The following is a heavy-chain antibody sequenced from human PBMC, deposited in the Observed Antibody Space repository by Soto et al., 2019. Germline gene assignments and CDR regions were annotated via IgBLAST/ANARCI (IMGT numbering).Heavy chain of an antibody. J-gene: IGHJ4*02. CDR3: ARSSHSTVTTFDY. D-gene: IGHD3-3*01. V-gene: IGHV4-31*03. CDR1: GGSISSGGYY. CDR2: IYYSGRT. Sequence: QVQLQESGPGLVKPSQTLSLTCTVAGGSISSGGYYWSWIGQHPGKGLEWIGYIYYSGRTYYNPSLKSRVTITVDTSKNQFSRKLSSVTAADTAVYYCARSSHSTVTTFDYWGQGTLFTVSS.